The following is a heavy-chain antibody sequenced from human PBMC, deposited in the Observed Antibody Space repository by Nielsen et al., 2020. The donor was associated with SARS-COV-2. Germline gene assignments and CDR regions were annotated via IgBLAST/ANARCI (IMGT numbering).Heavy chain of an antibody. J-gene: IGHJ4*02. CDR2: INAGNGNT. Sequence: ASVKVSCKASGYTFTSYGISWVRQAPGQGLEWMGWINAGNGNTKYSQKFQGRVTITRDTSASTAYMELSRLRSEDTAVYYCARGYWYDFDYWGQGTLVTVSS. CDR3: ARGYWYDFDY. V-gene: IGHV1-3*01. D-gene: IGHD2-8*02. CDR1: GYTFTSYG.